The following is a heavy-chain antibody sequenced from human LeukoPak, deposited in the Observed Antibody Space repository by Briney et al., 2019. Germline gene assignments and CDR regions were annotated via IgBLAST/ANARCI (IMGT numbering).Heavy chain of an antibody. D-gene: IGHD6-13*01. CDR2: ISYDGSNK. CDR3: AKDLLAAAVDY. CDR1: GFTFSSYG. J-gene: IGHJ4*02. V-gene: IGHV3-30*18. Sequence: GRSLRLSCAASGFTFSSYGMHWVRRAPGKGLEWVAVISYDGSNKYYADSVKGRFTISRDNSKNTLYLQMNSLRAEDTAVYYCAKDLLAAAVDYWGQGTLVTVSS.